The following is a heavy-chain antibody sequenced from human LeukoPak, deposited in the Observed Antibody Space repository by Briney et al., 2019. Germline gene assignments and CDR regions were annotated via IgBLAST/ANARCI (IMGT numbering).Heavy chain of an antibody. J-gene: IGHJ4*02. CDR3: ARDLEGGGGG. CDR1: GGTFSSYA. CDR2: IIPIFGTA. V-gene: IGHV1-69*06. D-gene: IGHD3-16*01. Sequence: GSSVKVSCKASGGTFSSYAISWVRQAPGQGLEWMGGIIPIFGTANYAQKFQGRVTITADKSTSTAYMGLSSLRSDDTAVYYCARDLEGGGGGGGQGTLVTVSS.